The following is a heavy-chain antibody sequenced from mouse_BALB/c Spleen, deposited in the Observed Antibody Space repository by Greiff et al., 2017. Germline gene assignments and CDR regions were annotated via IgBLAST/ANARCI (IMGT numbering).Heavy chain of an antibody. CDR2: ISSGGSYT. D-gene: IGHD2-1*01. V-gene: IGHV5-6*01. J-gene: IGHJ2*01. CDR3: ARQEGNPVDY. CDR1: GFTFSSSG. Sequence: EVQRVESGGDLVKPGGSLKLSCAASGFTFSSSGMSWVRQTPDKRLEWVATISSGGSYTYYPDSVKGRFTISSDNAKNTLYLQRSSLKSEDTAMYYCARQEGNPVDYWGQGTTLTVAS.